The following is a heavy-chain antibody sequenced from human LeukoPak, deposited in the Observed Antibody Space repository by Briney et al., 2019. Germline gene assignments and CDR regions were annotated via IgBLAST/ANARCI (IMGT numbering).Heavy chain of an antibody. CDR3: AREQLLGAFNI. Sequence: SGTLSLTCAVSDGSFSTNNWWSWVRQPPGKGLEWIGEIFPTGSTSYNPSLKSRVTNSLDKSKNHFSLNMSSVTAADTATYYCAREQLLGAFNIWGQGTMVTVSS. CDR1: DGSFSTNNW. V-gene: IGHV4-4*02. D-gene: IGHD1-1*01. CDR2: IFPTGST. J-gene: IGHJ3*02.